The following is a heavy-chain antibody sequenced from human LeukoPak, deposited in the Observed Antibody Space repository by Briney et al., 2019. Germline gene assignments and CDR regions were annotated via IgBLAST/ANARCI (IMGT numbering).Heavy chain of an antibody. J-gene: IGHJ4*02. CDR3: ATYTVTSYYFDY. CDR2: MYSSGST. V-gene: IGHV4-39*07. Sequence: SETLSLTCTVSGGSISSSSYYWGWIRQPPGKGLEWIGSMYSSGSTNYNPSLKSRVTISVDTSKNQFSLKLGSVTAADTAVYYCATYTVTSYYFDYWGQGTLVTVSS. CDR1: GGSISSSSYY. D-gene: IGHD4-11*01.